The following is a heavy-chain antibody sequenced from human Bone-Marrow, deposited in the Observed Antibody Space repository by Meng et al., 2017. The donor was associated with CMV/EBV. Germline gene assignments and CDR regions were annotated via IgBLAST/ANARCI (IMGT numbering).Heavy chain of an antibody. CDR3: ARGTRITVAGTGFDP. CDR1: VSSNSAS. Sequence: VSSNSASWNWIRQSPSRGLEWLGRTYYKSKWYNDYALPVKGRITINPDISKNQFSLQLNSVTPEDTAVYYCARGTRITVAGTGFDPWGQGTLVTVSS. V-gene: IGHV6-1*01. CDR2: TYYKSKWYN. J-gene: IGHJ5*02. D-gene: IGHD6-19*01.